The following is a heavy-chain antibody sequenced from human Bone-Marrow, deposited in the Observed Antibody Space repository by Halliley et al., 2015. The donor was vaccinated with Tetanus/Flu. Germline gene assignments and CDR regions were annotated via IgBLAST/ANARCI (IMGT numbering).Heavy chain of an antibody. CDR2: ISSSGSTI. V-gene: IGHV3-48*03. Sequence: SLRLSCAASGFTFSSYEMNWVRQAPGKGLEWVSYISSSGSTIYYADSVKGRFTISRDNAKNSLYLQMNSLRAEDTAVYYCARECGSGAEYFQHWGQGSLVTVSS. CDR1: GFTFSSYE. D-gene: IGHD1-26*01. J-gene: IGHJ1*01. CDR3: ARECGSGAEYFQH.